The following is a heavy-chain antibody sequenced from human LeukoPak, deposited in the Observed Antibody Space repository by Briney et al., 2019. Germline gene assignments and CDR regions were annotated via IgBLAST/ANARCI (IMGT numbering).Heavy chain of an antibody. J-gene: IGHJ5*02. V-gene: IGHV4-34*01. CDR1: GGSFSGYY. CDR3: ARGWAMGATGVARWFDP. D-gene: IGHD1-26*01. CDR2: INHSGST. Sequence: PSETLSLTCAVYGGSFSGYYWSWIRQPPGKGLEWIGEINHSGSTNYNPSLKSRVTISVDTSKNQFSLKLSSVTAADTAVYYCARGWAMGATGVARWFDPRGQGTLVTVSS.